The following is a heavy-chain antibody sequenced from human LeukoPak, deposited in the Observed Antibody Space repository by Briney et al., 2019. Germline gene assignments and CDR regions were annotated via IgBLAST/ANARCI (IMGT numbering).Heavy chain of an antibody. CDR2: INHSGST. Sequence: PSETLSLTCAVYGGSFSGYYRSWIRQPPGKGLEWIGEINHSGSTNYNPSLKSRVTISVDTSKNQFSLKLSSVTAADTAVYYCARHTSGSKKRGYFDYWGQGTLVTVSS. D-gene: IGHD3-16*01. V-gene: IGHV4-34*01. J-gene: IGHJ4*02. CDR3: ARHTSGSKKRGYFDY. CDR1: GGSFSGYY.